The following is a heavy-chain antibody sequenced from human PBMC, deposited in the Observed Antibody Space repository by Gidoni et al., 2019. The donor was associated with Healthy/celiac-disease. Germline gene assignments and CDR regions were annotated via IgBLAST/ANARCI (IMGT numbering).Heavy chain of an antibody. J-gene: IGHJ4*02. D-gene: IGHD3-10*01. CDR3: ARGRPFAPSDY. CDR2: MNPNSGNT. CDR1: GHTFTSYD. V-gene: IGHV1-8*01. Sequence: QVQLVQSGAEVKKPGAAVKVSCKDSGHTFTSYDINWVRQATGPGLEGMGWMNPNSGNTGYAQKFQGRVTMTRNTSISTAYMELSSLRSEDTAVYYCARGRPFAPSDYWGQGTLVTVPS.